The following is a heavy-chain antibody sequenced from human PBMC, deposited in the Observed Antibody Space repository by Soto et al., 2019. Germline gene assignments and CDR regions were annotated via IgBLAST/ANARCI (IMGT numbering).Heavy chain of an antibody. CDR3: ARGGFSSSWRLDF. J-gene: IGHJ4*02. Sequence: QAQLVQYGAEVKMPGASVKVSCKTSAYAFNTYAINSVRQAPGQGLEWLGSIFPYTGDTHYSQNLQARVTMTADTSTSTAYMEMTTLTSDDTAVYYCARGGFSSSWRLDFWGRGTLVTVSS. D-gene: IGHD6-13*01. V-gene: IGHV1-18*04. CDR1: AYAFNTYA. CDR2: IFPYTGDT.